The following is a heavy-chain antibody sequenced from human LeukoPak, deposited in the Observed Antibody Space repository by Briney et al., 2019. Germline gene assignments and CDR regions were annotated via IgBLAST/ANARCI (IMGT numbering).Heavy chain of an antibody. D-gene: IGHD2-2*02. J-gene: IGHJ4*02. V-gene: IGHV3-30-3*01. Sequence: GGSLRLSCAASGFTFSSYAMHWVRQAPGKGLEWVAVISYDGSNKYYADSVKGRFTISRDNSKNTLYLQMNSLRAEDTAVYYCARDPQLLLYPSYYFDYWGQGTLVTVSS. CDR2: ISYDGSNK. CDR3: ARDPQLLLYPSYYFDY. CDR1: GFTFSSYA.